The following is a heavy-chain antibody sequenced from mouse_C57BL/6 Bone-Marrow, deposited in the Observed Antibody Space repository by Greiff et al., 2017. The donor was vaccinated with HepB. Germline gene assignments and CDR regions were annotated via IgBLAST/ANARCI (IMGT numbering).Heavy chain of an antibody. CDR2: ISYDGSN. CDR3: ARAENGSGAY. D-gene: IGHD1-1*01. Sequence: EVKLVESGPGLVKPSQSLSLTCSVTGYSITSGYYWNWIRQFPGNKLEWMGYISYDGSNNYNPSLKNRISITRDTSKNQFFLKLNSVTTEDTATYYCARAENGSGAYWGQGTLVTVSA. V-gene: IGHV3-6*01. CDR1: GYSITSGYY. J-gene: IGHJ3*01.